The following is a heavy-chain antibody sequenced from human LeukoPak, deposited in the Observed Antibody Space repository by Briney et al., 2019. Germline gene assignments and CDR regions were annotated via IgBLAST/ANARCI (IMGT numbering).Heavy chain of an antibody. D-gene: IGHD4-17*01. CDR2: IIPIFGTA. Sequence: SVKVSCKASGYTFTSYAMNWVRQAPGQGLEWMGGIIPIFGTANYAQKFQGRVTITADESTSTAYMELSSLRSEDTAVYYCARAPYGDYGMDVWGQGTTVTVSS. CDR1: GYTFTSYA. V-gene: IGHV1-69*13. J-gene: IGHJ6*02. CDR3: ARAPYGDYGMDV.